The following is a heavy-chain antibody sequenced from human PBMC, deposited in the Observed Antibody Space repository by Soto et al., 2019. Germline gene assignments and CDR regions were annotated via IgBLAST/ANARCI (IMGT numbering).Heavy chain of an antibody. CDR2: IIPIFGTA. V-gene: IGHV1-69*13. CDR1: GGTFSSYA. D-gene: IGHD3-10*01. J-gene: IGHJ4*02. Sequence: ASVKVSCKASGGTFSSYAISWVRQAPGQGLEWMGGIIPIFGTANYAQKFQGRVTITADESTSTAYMELSSLRSEDTAVYYCARGWERGNYYGSGSYYNVVAFDYWGQGTLVTVSS. CDR3: ARGWERGNYYGSGSYYNVVAFDY.